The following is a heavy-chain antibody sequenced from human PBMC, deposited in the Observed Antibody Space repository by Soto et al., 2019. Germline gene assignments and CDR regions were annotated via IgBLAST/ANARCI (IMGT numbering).Heavy chain of an antibody. D-gene: IGHD2-15*01. Sequence: VQLVEAGGGLVQPGGSLRLSCEASGFTFSSYWMSWVRQAPGRGLEWVANIKQDGSDRYYVDSVKGRFTISRDNAKNSLYLQMNTLRAEDTAIYYCARYGGSDVSCYGLWGQGTLVTVSS. CDR1: GFTFSSYW. CDR3: ARYGGSDVSCYGL. J-gene: IGHJ4*02. CDR2: IKQDGSDR. V-gene: IGHV3-7*01.